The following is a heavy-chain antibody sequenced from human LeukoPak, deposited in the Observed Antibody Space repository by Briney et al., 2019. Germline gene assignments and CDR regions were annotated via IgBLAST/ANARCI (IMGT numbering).Heavy chain of an antibody. D-gene: IGHD3-22*01. CDR3: AKDRDSSGRYRFDY. CDR1: GFTFNAYA. CDR2: ISGNSGTT. J-gene: IGHJ4*02. Sequence: GGSLRLSCAASGFTFNAYALSWVRQAPGKGLEWVSVISGNSGTTYSADSVKGRFTTSRDNSKKTLYLQMSSLGADDTAVYYCAKDRDSSGRYRFDYWGQGTLVTVSS. V-gene: IGHV3-23*01.